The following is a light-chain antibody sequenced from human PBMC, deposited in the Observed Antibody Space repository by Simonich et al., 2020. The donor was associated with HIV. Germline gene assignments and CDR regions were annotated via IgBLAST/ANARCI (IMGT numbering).Light chain of an antibody. CDR2: CAS. CDR3: QQRSNWPGT. V-gene: IGKV3D-20*02. J-gene: IGKJ5*01. CDR1: QSVSSSY. Sequence: EIVLTQSPGTLSLSPGERATLSCRASQSVSSSYLAWYQQKPGQAPRLLIYCASTRAIGIPARFSGSGSGTDLPLTISSLEPEDFAVYYCQQRSNWPGTFGQGTRLEIK.